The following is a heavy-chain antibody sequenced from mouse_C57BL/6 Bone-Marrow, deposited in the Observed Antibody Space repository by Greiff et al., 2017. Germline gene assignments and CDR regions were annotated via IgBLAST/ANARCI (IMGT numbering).Heavy chain of an antibody. Sequence: QVQLQQPGAELVKPGASVKLSCKASGYTFTSYWMQWVKQRPGQGLEWIGEIDPSDSYTNYNQKFKGKATLTVETSSSTAYMQLSSLTSEDSAVYYCAREGWLPFDYWGQGTTLTVSS. J-gene: IGHJ2*01. CDR2: IDPSDSYT. CDR3: AREGWLPFDY. CDR1: GYTFTSYW. V-gene: IGHV1-50*01. D-gene: IGHD2-3*01.